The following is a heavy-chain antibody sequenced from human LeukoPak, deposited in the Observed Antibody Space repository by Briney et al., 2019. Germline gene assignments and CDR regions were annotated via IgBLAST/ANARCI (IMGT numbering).Heavy chain of an antibody. CDR2: INHSGST. V-gene: IGHV4-34*01. CDR3: ARAGYSSGWYMGDWFDP. D-gene: IGHD6-19*01. Sequence: SETLSLTCAVYGGSFSGYYWSWIRQPPGKRLEWIGEINHSGSTNYNPSLKSRVTISVDTSKNQFSLKLSSVTAADTAVYYCARAGYSSGWYMGDWFDPWGQGTLVTVSS. J-gene: IGHJ5*02. CDR1: GGSFSGYY.